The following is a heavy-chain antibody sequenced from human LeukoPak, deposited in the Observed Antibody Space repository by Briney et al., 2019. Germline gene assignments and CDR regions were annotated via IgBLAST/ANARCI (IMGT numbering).Heavy chain of an antibody. CDR3: ASRYDFWSGHRTTSDY. CDR2: INHSGST. Sequence: SETLSLTCAVYGGSFSGYYWSWIRQPPGKGLEWIGEINHSGSTNYNPSLKSRVTISVDTSKNQFSLKLSPVTAADTAVYYCASRYDFWSGHRTTSDYWGQGTLVTVSS. D-gene: IGHD3-3*01. CDR1: GGSFSGYY. V-gene: IGHV4-34*01. J-gene: IGHJ4*02.